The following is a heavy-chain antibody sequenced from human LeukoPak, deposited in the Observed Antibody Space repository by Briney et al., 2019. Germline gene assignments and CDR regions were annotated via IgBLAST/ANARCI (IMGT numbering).Heavy chain of an antibody. V-gene: IGHV1-46*01. D-gene: IGHD2-2*01. CDR1: GYTFTSYY. CDR2: INPSGGST. CDR3: ARERNQLPPPAGMDV. J-gene: IGHJ6*02. Sequence: ASVKVSCKASGYTFTSYYMHWVRQAPGQGLEWMGIINPSGGSTSYAQKFQGRVTMTRDTSTRTVYMEPSSLRSEDTAVYYCARERNQLPPPAGMDVWGQGTTVTVSS.